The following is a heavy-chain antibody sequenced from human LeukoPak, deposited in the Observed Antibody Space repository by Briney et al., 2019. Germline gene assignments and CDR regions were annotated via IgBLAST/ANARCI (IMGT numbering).Heavy chain of an antibody. CDR2: IYYSGST. CDR3: ARAMISDAFDI. CDR1: GGSISSYY. J-gene: IGHJ3*02. V-gene: IGHV4-59*01. D-gene: IGHD3-22*01. Sequence: NPSETLSLTCTVSGGSISSYYWSWIRQPPGKGLEWIGYIYYSGSTNYNPSLKSRVTISVDTSKSQFSLKLSSVTAADTAVYYCARAMISDAFDIWGQGTMVTVSS.